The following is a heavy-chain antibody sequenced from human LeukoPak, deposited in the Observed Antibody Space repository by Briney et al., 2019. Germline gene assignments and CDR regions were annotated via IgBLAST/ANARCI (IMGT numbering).Heavy chain of an antibody. V-gene: IGHV1-2*02. CDR3: ARAHLIAAAGYNWFDP. D-gene: IGHD6-13*01. CDR1: GYTFTAFY. J-gene: IGHJ5*02. CDR2: INPNSGAT. Sequence: GASVKVSCKASGYTFTAFYMHWVRQAPGQALEWMGWINPNSGATNYAQKFQGRVTMNRDTSISTAYMELSRLRSDDTPVYYCARAHLIAAAGYNWFDPWGQGTLVTVSS.